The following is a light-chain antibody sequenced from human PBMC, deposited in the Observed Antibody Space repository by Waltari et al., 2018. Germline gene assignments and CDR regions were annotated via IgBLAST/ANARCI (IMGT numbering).Light chain of an antibody. Sequence: QSVLTQPPSVSEAPRQRVTISCSGRPPNIANTAVNWYQQLPGKAPKLLIYYDDLLPSGVSDRFSASKSGTSASLAISGLQSEDEADYYCSVWDDSLNGQVFGGGTKLTVL. CDR3: SVWDDSLNGQV. J-gene: IGLJ2*01. CDR1: PPNIANTA. V-gene: IGLV1-36*01. CDR2: YDD.